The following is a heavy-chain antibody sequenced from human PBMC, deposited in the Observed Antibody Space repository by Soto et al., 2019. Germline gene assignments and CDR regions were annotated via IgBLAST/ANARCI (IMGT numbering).Heavy chain of an antibody. CDR1: GYTFTSYD. D-gene: IGHD1-26*01. J-gene: IGHJ6*02. Sequence: QVQLVQSGAEVKKPGASVKLSCKTSGYTFTSYDINWVRQATGQGLEWMGWMNPNSGNTGYAQKFQGRVTMTRNTSISTAYMELSSLRSEDTAVYYCARDRIVGANVGYYYYGMDVWGQGTTVTVSS. CDR2: MNPNSGNT. CDR3: ARDRIVGANVGYYYYGMDV. V-gene: IGHV1-8*01.